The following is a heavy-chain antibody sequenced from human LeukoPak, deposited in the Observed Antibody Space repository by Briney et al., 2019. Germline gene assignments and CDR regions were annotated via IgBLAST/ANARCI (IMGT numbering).Heavy chain of an antibody. V-gene: IGHV4-34*01. J-gene: IGHJ6*03. CDR3: ASTQLRFLEWFPHYMDV. CDR2: INHSGST. CDR1: GGSFSGYY. Sequence: PSETLSLTCAVYGGSFSGYYWSWIRQPPGKGLEWIGEINHSGSTNYNPSLKSRVTISVDTSKNQFSLKLSSVTAADTAVYYCASTQLRFLEWFPHYMDVWGKGTTVTVSS. D-gene: IGHD3-3*01.